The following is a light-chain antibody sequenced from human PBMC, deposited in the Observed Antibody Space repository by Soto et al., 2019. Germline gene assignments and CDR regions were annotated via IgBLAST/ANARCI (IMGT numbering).Light chain of an antibody. CDR3: QQYGSSPRT. V-gene: IGKV3-20*01. Sequence: EIVLTQSPGTLSLSPGERVTLSCRASQSVSSSYLAWYQQKPGQAPRLLIYGTSSRATGIPDRFSGSGSGTDFTLTISRLEPEDFAVHYCQQYGSSPRTFGQGTKVEIK. CDR2: GTS. J-gene: IGKJ1*01. CDR1: QSVSSSY.